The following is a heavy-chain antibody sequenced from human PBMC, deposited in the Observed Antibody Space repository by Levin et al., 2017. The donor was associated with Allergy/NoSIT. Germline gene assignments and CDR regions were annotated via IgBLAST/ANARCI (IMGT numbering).Heavy chain of an antibody. CDR3: AREYFDILPGVWYAFDI. CDR2: INSDGTSV. Sequence: GGSLRLSCAASAFNFSNYWMHWVRQAPGKGLVWVSRINSDGTSVAYEDSVKGRFTISRDNAKNTLLLQMNSLRAEDTAVYYCAREYFDILPGVWYAFDIWGQGTMVTVSS. D-gene: IGHD3-9*01. J-gene: IGHJ3*02. V-gene: IGHV3-74*01. CDR1: AFNFSNYW.